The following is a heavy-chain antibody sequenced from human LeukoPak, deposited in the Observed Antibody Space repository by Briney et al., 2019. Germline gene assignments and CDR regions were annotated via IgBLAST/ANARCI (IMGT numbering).Heavy chain of an antibody. CDR1: GYTFTGYY. Sequence: ASVNVSCKASGYTFTGYYVFWVRQAPGQGLEWMGWINPNTGGTNYAQNFQGRVTMTRDTSISTAYMELSRLRSDDTAVYYCARFGNWNPWGCWGQGTLVTVSS. D-gene: IGHD1-1*01. J-gene: IGHJ4*02. CDR3: ARFGNWNPWGC. V-gene: IGHV1-2*02. CDR2: INPNTGGT.